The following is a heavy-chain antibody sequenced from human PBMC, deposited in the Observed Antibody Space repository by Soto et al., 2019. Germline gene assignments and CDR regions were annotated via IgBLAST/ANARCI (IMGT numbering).Heavy chain of an antibody. D-gene: IGHD3-22*01. CDR3: ARSWPYDSSGYWVDFDF. V-gene: IGHV5-51*01. J-gene: IGHJ4*02. Sequence: GESLKISCKGSGYSFTSYWIGWVRQMPGKGLEWMGIIYPGDSDTRYSPSFQGQVTISADKSISTAYLQWSSLKASDTAMYYCARSWPYDSSGYWVDFDFWGQGTLVTVSS. CDR2: IYPGDSDT. CDR1: GYSFTSYW.